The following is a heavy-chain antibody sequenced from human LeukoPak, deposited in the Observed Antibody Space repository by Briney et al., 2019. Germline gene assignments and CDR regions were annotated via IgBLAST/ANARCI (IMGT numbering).Heavy chain of an antibody. J-gene: IGHJ3*02. Sequence: GGSLRLSCATSGFTFSSFWMSWVRQAPGTGLEWVANINQGGSEKYYVDSMKGRFTISRDNAKNSLYLQMNSLRADDTAVYYCVGDGVGGWAFDIWGQGTMVTVSS. D-gene: IGHD3-16*01. CDR1: GFTFSSFW. CDR2: INQGGSEK. CDR3: VGDGVGGWAFDI. V-gene: IGHV3-7*01.